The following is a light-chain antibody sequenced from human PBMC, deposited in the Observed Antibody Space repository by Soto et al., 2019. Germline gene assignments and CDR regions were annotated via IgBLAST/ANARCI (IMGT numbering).Light chain of an antibody. CDR2: EAS. CDR1: QDISDK. V-gene: IGKV1-33*01. J-gene: IGKJ3*01. Sequence: DIQMTQSPSSLSASVGDRVTITCQASQDISDKLNWYQQKSGKPPNLLIYEASNLELGVPSRFSRSASGTDFTFTISHLQPEDYGTYYCQQYSNLPFTFGPGTKIDIK. CDR3: QQYSNLPFT.